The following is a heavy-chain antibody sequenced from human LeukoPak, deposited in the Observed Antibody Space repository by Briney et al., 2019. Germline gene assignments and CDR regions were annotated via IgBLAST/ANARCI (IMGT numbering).Heavy chain of an antibody. Sequence: PGASVKVSCKASGYTFTINGISWVRQAPGQGLEWMGWISAYSGNTNYAQKLQGRVTMTTDTSTSTAYMELRSLRSDDTAVYYCARDVVGVTWRNGENWFDPWGQGTLVTVSS. J-gene: IGHJ5*02. V-gene: IGHV1-18*04. CDR1: GYTFTING. CDR3: ARDVVGVTWRNGENWFDP. CDR2: ISAYSGNT. D-gene: IGHD1-26*01.